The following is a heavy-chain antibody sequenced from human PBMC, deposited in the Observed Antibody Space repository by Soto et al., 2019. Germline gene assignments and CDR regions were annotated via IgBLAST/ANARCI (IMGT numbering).Heavy chain of an antibody. CDR1: GYTFTGYY. Sequence: ASVKVSCKASGYTFTGYYMHWVRQAPGQGLEWMGWINPNSGGTNYAQKFQGWVTMTRDTSISTAYMELSRLRSDDTAVYYCARGKYSGSYAFDIWGQGTMVTVSS. CDR3: ARGKYSGSYAFDI. CDR2: INPNSGGT. V-gene: IGHV1-2*04. D-gene: IGHD1-26*01. J-gene: IGHJ3*02.